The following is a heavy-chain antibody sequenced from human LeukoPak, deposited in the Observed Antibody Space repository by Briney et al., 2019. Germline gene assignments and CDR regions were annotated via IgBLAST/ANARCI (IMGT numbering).Heavy chain of an antibody. Sequence: GGSLRLSCEVSGFTFSSYAMHWVRQAPGKGLEWVAVISSDGSKKDYADSVKGRFTISRDNSKNTLYLQMNSLRAGDTAVYYCARGAHKRDDYGGFFDYWGQGTLVTVSS. D-gene: IGHD4-23*01. CDR3: ARGAHKRDDYGGFFDY. CDR1: GFTFSSYA. V-gene: IGHV3-30*04. J-gene: IGHJ4*02. CDR2: ISSDGSKK.